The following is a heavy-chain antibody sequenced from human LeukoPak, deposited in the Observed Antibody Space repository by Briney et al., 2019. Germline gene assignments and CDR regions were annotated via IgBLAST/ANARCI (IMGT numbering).Heavy chain of an antibody. CDR2: IYYSGST. V-gene: IGHV4-59*01. Sequence: SETLSLTCSVSDGSINSYYWNWIRQPPGKGLEWIGYIYYSGSTNYNPSLKSRVTISVDTSKNQFSLKLSSVTAADTAVYYCARDRVRGNSNPFFDYWGQGTLVTVSS. CDR1: DGSINSYY. J-gene: IGHJ4*02. D-gene: IGHD4-11*01. CDR3: ARDRVRGNSNPFFDY.